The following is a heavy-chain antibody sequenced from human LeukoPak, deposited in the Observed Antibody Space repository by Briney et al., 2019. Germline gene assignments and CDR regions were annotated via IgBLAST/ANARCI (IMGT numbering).Heavy chain of an antibody. J-gene: IGHJ4*02. D-gene: IGHD2-21*01. CDR1: GFTFSNYW. Sequence: GGSLRLSCAASGFTFSNYWMTWVRQAPGKGLEWVANINQDGNDKYYVDSVKGRFTISRDNPKRSLFLQMNSLRAEDTAVYYCAVTRTRGDHWGQGTLVTVSS. V-gene: IGHV3-7*03. CDR3: AVTRTRGDH. CDR2: INQDGNDK.